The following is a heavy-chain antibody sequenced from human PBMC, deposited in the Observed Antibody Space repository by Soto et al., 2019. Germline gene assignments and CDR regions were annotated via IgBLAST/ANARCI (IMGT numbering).Heavy chain of an antibody. D-gene: IGHD6-19*01. CDR1: GYDFIGHG. J-gene: IGHJ5*01. CDR3: ARAQWLKVPAVVGDKFDS. CDR2: INSYNGDT. V-gene: IGHV1-18*04. Sequence: QVQLVQSGGEEKKPGASVKVSCKASGYDFIGHGISWVRQARGQGLEWMGWINSYNGDTKYARKYQDRITLTKDKPTRTVYMELTSLRSDDTALYYWARAQWLKVPAVVGDKFDSGGQGNLFTVSS.